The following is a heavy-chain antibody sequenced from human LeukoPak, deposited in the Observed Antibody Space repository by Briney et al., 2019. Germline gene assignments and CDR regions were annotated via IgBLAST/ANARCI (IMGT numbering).Heavy chain of an antibody. CDR3: ARINYDILTGYYRLYYFDY. Sequence: SETLSLTCTVSGGSISSYYWSWIRQPPGKGLEWIGHIYYSGSTNYNPSLKSRVTISVDTSKNQFSLKLSSVTAADTAVYYCARINYDILTGYYRLYYFDYWGQGTLVTVSS. CDR1: GGSISSYY. V-gene: IGHV4-59*01. D-gene: IGHD3-9*01. J-gene: IGHJ4*02. CDR2: IYYSGST.